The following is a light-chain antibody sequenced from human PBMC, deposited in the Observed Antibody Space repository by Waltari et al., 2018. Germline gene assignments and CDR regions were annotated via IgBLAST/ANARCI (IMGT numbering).Light chain of an antibody. CDR3: QHYGSSLT. CDR1: QTVSNNY. V-gene: IGKV3-20*01. Sequence: EIVLTQSPGTLSLSPGERATLSCRASQTVSNNYLAWYQQKPGQAPRLLIYGASSRATGIPDRFSGSGSGADFTLTISRLEPEDFAVYYCQHYGSSLTFAGGTKVEIK. CDR2: GAS. J-gene: IGKJ4*01.